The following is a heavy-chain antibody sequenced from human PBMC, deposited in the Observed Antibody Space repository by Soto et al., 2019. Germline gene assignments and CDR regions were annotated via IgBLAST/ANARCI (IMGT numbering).Heavy chain of an antibody. CDR2: IGSGGDT. V-gene: IGHV3-13*01. Sequence: EVQLVESGGGLVQPGGALRLSCAASGFTFSSYDMHWVRQATGKGLEWVAGIGSGGDTYYPGSLKGRFTISRENAKNSLYLQRNSLRAGDTAVYYCARVRGGYYYYYMDVWGKGTTVTVSS. CDR3: ARVRGGYYYYYMDV. CDR1: GFTFSSYD. D-gene: IGHD3-16*01. J-gene: IGHJ6*03.